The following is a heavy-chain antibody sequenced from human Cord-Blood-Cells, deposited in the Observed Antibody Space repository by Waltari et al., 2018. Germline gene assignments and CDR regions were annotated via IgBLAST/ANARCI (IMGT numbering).Heavy chain of an antibody. J-gene: IGHJ1*01. CDR3: ARHVLSAAGTPEYVQH. CDR1: GGSISSSSYY. CDR2: IYYSGRT. Sequence: QLQLQESGPGLVKPSETLSLTCTVSGGSISSSSYYWGWIRQPPGKGLEWIGSIYYSGRTYYNPSLTSRVTISVDTSKNQFSLTLSSVTAADTAVYYCARHVLSAAGTPEYVQHWGQGTLVTVSS. D-gene: IGHD6-13*01. V-gene: IGHV4-39*01.